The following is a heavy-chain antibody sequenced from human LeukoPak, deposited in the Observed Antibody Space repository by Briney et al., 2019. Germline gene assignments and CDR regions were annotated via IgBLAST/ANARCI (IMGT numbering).Heavy chain of an antibody. CDR3: ASGSGVYMFFDC. J-gene: IGHJ4*02. V-gene: IGHV3-53*01. D-gene: IGHD3-10*01. CDR1: GFTVSANY. Sequence: KAGGSLRLSCAASGFTVSANYMSWVRQAPGKGLEWVSVMCRDGTTYYTESVKGRFTLSRDYSRSTLYLQMNSLRAEDTAVYYCASGSGVYMFFDCWGQGTLVTVSS. CDR2: MCRDGTT.